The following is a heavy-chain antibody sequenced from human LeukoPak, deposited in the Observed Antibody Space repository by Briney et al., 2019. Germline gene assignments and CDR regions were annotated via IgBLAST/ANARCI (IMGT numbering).Heavy chain of an antibody. CDR1: GGSVNSNNYY. D-gene: IGHD3-22*01. Sequence: PSETLSLTCTVSGGSVNSNNYYWGWIRQPPGKGLEWIGYIYYRGSTNYNPSLKSRVTISVDTSKNQFSLKLSSVTAADTAVYYCARLSGYSSGHYYSDYWGQGTLVTVSS. J-gene: IGHJ4*02. CDR2: IYYRGST. V-gene: IGHV4-61*01. CDR3: ARLSGYSSGHYYSDY.